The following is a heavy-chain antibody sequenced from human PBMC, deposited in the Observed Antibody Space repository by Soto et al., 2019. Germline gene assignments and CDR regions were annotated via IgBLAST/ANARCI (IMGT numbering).Heavy chain of an antibody. V-gene: IGHV3-74*01. D-gene: IGHD3-10*01. CDR3: ARGARGYYYMDV. CDR2: VKYDVSST. Sequence: EVQLVESGGGLVQPGGSLRLSCAASGFTFTDYWMHWVRQVPGEGLVWVSRVKYDVSSTNYADSVKGRFTISRDNAKNTLYLQMNSLRNEDTAVYFCARGARGYYYMDVWGKGTTVTFSS. CDR1: GFTFTDYW. J-gene: IGHJ6*03.